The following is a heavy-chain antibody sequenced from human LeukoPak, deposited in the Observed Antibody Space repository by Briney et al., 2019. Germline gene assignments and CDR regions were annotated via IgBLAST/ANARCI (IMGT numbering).Heavy chain of an antibody. D-gene: IGHD4-23*01. CDR1: GITLSNYG. Sequence: GGSLRLSCAVSGITLSNYGMNWVRQAPGKGLEWVSYVSSSSRTIYYADSVKGRFTISRDNAKNSLYLQMNSLRAEDTAVYYCARDLGLYDYGGNIDFWGQGTLVTVSS. V-gene: IGHV3-48*04. J-gene: IGHJ4*02. CDR3: ARDLGLYDYGGNIDF. CDR2: VSSSSRTI.